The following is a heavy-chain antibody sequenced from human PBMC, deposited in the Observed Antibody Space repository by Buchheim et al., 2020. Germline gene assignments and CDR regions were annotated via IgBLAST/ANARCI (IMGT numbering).Heavy chain of an antibody. V-gene: IGHV3-30*03. CDR2: ISYDGSNK. CDR1: GFTFDVYG. J-gene: IGHJ4*02. Sequence: QVQLVESGGGVVQPGRSLRLSCTASGFTFDVYGIHWVRQAPGKGLEWMALISYDGSNKYYADSVKGRFTISRDNAKNSLYLQMNSLRAEDTAVYYCARDGYNPYYFDYWGQGTL. CDR3: ARDGYNPYYFDY. D-gene: IGHD5-24*01.